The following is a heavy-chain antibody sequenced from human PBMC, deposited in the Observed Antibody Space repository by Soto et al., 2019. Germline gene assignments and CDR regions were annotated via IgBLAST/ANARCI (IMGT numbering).Heavy chain of an antibody. V-gene: IGHV1-8*01. CDR3: ARGDMITFGGVNTHGFDI. CDR1: GYTFTSYD. Sequence: QVQLVQSGAEVKKPGASVKVSCKASGYTFTSYDINWVRQATGQGLEWMGWMNPNSGNTGYAQKFQGRVTMTRNNSISTAYMELSSLRSEDTAVYYCARGDMITFGGVNTHGFDIWGQGTMVTVSS. J-gene: IGHJ3*02. D-gene: IGHD3-16*01. CDR2: MNPNSGNT.